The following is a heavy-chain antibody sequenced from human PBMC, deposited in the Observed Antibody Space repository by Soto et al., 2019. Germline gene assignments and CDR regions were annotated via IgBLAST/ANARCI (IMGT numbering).Heavy chain of an antibody. D-gene: IGHD1-26*01. CDR2: IIPILGIA. V-gene: IGHV1-69*02. CDR3: ARGNGIELSPYDY. CDR1: GGTFSSYT. Sequence: ASVKVSCKASGGTFSSYTISWVRQAPGQGLEWMGRIIPILGIANYAQKFQGRVTITADKSTSTAYMELSSLRSEDTAVYYCARGNGIELSPYDYWGQGTLVTVSS. J-gene: IGHJ4*02.